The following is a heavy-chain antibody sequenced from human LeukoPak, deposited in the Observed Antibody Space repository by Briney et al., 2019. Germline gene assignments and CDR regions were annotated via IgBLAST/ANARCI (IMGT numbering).Heavy chain of an antibody. V-gene: IGHV4-34*01. CDR2: INHSGST. CDR3: TRSRITIFGVVKDYFDY. CDR1: GGSFSGYY. Sequence: SETLSLTCAVYGGSFSGYYWSWIRQPPGKGLEWIGEINHSGSTNYNPSLKSRVTISVDTSKNQFSLKLSFVTAADTAVYYCTRSRITIFGVVKDYFDYWGQGTLVTVSS. D-gene: IGHD3-3*01. J-gene: IGHJ4*02.